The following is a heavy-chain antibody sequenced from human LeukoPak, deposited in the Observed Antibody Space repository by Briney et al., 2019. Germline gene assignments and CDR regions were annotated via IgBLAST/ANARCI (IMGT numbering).Heavy chain of an antibody. CDR1: GYNFTSYW. CDR2: IYPGDSDT. Sequence: GASLKISCKGSGYNFTSYWIGWVRPMPGKGLEWMGVIYPGDSDTRYSPSFQGQVTISADKSISTAYLQWSSLKASDTAMYYCARQKQLADYWGQGTLVTVSS. V-gene: IGHV5-51*01. CDR3: ARQKQLADY. D-gene: IGHD6-6*01. J-gene: IGHJ4*02.